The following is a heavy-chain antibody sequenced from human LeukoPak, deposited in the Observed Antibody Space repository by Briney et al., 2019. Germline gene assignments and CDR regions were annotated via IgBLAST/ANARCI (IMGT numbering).Heavy chain of an antibody. V-gene: IGHV3-11*04. Sequence: GGSLRLSCAASGFTFSDYYMSWIRQAPGKGLEWVSYISSSGSTRYYADSVKGRFTISRDNAKNSLYLQMNSLRAEDTAVYYCARGVVVLSYYFDYWGQGTLVTVSS. CDR1: GFTFSDYY. D-gene: IGHD3-22*01. CDR3: ARGVVVLSYYFDY. J-gene: IGHJ4*02. CDR2: ISSSGSTR.